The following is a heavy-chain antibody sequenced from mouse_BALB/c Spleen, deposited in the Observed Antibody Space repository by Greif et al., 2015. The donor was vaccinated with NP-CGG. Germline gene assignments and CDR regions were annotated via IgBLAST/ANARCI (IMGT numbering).Heavy chain of an antibody. CDR2: ISYSGST. CDR1: GDSITSGY. J-gene: IGHJ4*01. Sequence: EVQLQQSGPSLVKPSQTLSLTCSVTGDSITSGYWNWIRKFPGNKLEYMGYISYSGSTYYNPSLKSRISITRDTSKNQYYLQVNSVTTEDPASYYCARWGLLQGYAMDYWGQGTSVTVSS. D-gene: IGHD2-3*01. V-gene: IGHV3-8*02. CDR3: ARWGLLQGYAMDY.